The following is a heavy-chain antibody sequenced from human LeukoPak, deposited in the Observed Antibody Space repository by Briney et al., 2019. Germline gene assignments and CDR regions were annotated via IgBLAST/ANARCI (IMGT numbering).Heavy chain of an antibody. V-gene: IGHV3-7*03. J-gene: IGHJ4*02. CDR3: ARIMLSWREFDC. CDR2: IKQDGSEK. CDR1: EFTFSTYW. Sequence: GGSLRLSCAASEFTFSTYWMSWVRQAPGKGLEWVANIKQDGSEKRYVDSVKGRFTISRDNAKNSLYLQMNSLRADDTAVYYCARIMLSWREFDCWGQGTLVTVSS. D-gene: IGHD1-26*01.